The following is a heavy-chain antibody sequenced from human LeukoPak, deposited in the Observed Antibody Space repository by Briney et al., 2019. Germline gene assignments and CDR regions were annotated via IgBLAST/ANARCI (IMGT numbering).Heavy chain of an antibody. J-gene: IGHJ5*02. CDR2: IIPIFGTA. Sequence: VKVSCKSSGGTFSSYSISWVRQAPGQGLEGMGGIIPIFGTANFAQKFQGRVTITTYESTSTAYMELSSLRPEDTAVYYCAREYSSWPVTTYLNWFDPWGQGTLVTVSS. CDR1: GGTFSSYS. D-gene: IGHD4-17*01. V-gene: IGHV1-69*05. CDR3: AREYSSWPVTTYLNWFDP.